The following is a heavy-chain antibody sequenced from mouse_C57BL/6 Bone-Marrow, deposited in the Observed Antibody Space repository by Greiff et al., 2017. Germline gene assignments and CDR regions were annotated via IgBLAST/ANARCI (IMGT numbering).Heavy chain of an antibody. D-gene: IGHD1-1*01. Sequence: EVMLVESGGGLVKPGGSLKLSCAASGFTFSSYAMSWVRQTPEKRLEWVATISDGGSYTYYPDNVKGRFTISRDNAKNNLYLQMSHLKSEDTAMYYCASSSTVVAFYYYAMDYWGQGTSVTVSS. J-gene: IGHJ4*01. CDR1: GFTFSSYA. CDR2: ISDGGSYT. CDR3: ASSSTVVAFYYYAMDY. V-gene: IGHV5-4*03.